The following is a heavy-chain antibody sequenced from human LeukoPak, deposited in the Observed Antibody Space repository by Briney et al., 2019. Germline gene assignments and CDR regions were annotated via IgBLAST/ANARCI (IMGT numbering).Heavy chain of an antibody. V-gene: IGHV3-53*01. CDR3: ARDHVTMIRGGSYYFYGMDV. CDR1: GFPISTNY. D-gene: IGHD3-10*01. J-gene: IGHJ6*02. CDR2: IYSGGNT. Sequence: GGSLRLSCAASGFPISTNYMSWVRQAPGKGPEWVSIIYSGGNTFYADSVKGRFTISRDRSKNTLFPQMISLRAEDTAVYYCARDHVTMIRGGSYYFYGMDVWGQGTTVTVSS.